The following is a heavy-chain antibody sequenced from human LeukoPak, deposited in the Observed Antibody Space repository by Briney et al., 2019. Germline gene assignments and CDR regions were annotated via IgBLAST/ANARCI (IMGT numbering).Heavy chain of an antibody. D-gene: IGHD6-6*01. Sequence: PGGSLRLSCAASGFTFSDYYMSWIRRAPGKGLEWVSYISSSGSTIYYADSVKGRFTISRDNAKNSLYLQMNSLRAEDTAVYYCARDRIAAHLFDYWGQGTLVTVSS. J-gene: IGHJ4*02. CDR3: ARDRIAAHLFDY. V-gene: IGHV3-11*01. CDR1: GFTFSDYY. CDR2: ISSSGSTI.